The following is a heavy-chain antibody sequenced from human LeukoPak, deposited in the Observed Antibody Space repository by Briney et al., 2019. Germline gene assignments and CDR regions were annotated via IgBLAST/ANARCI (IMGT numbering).Heavy chain of an antibody. CDR1: GGSISSGSYY. J-gene: IGHJ4*02. V-gene: IGHV4-61*01. Sequence: PSETLSLTCTVSGGSISSGSYYWSWIRQPPGKGLEWIGYIYYSGSTNYNPSLKSRVTISVDTSKNQFSLKLSSVTAADTAVYYCARADYYGSGSYPADYWGQGTLVTVSS. D-gene: IGHD3-10*01. CDR2: IYYSGST. CDR3: ARADYYGSGSYPADY.